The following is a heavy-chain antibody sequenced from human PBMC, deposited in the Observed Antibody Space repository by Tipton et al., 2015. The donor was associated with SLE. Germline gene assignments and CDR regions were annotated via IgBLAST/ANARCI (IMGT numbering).Heavy chain of an antibody. Sequence: LRLSCTVSGGSISSGSYYWSWIRQPPGKGLEWIGYIYYSGSTNYNPSLKSRVTISVDTSKNQFSLKLSSVTAADTAVYYCARCSSGWYNIYYYYMDVWGKGTTVTVSS. V-gene: IGHV4-61*01. J-gene: IGHJ6*03. D-gene: IGHD6-19*01. CDR2: IYYSGST. CDR1: GGSISSGSYY. CDR3: ARCSSGWYNIYYYYMDV.